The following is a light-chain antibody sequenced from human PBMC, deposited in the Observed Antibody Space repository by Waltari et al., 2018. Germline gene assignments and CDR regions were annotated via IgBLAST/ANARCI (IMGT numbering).Light chain of an antibody. J-gene: IGKJ4*01. V-gene: IGKV3-20*01. Sequence: IVLTQSPDTLSLSPGQRATLSCRASQTINNNFLVWYQQKPGQAPSPLIHGASSRATGFPDRFSGSGSGTDFTLTISRLEPEDVAVYYCQQYDGSILTFGGGTKVEI. CDR3: QQYDGSILT. CDR1: QTINNNF. CDR2: GAS.